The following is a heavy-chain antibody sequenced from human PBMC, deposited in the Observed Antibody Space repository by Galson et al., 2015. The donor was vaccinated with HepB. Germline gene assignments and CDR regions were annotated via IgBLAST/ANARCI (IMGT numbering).Heavy chain of an antibody. CDR2: VVGSGGGT. J-gene: IGHJ4*02. CDR3: ARGGGGFLDS. V-gene: IGHV3-23*01. Sequence: SLRLSCAASGFTFSSFGMAWVRQAPGKGLEWVSSVVGSGGGTVYAGSVKGRLTISRDNSRNTLYLQMSSLRAEDTAVYYCARGGGGFLDSWGQGTPVTVSS. D-gene: IGHD2/OR15-2a*01. CDR1: GFTFSSFG.